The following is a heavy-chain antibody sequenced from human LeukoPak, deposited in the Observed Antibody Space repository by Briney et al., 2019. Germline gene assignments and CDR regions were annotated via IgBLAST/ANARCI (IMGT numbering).Heavy chain of an antibody. Sequence: ASVKVSCKASGYTFTSYCMHWVRQAPGQGLEWMGWINPNSGGTNYAQKFQGRVTMTTDTSISTAYMELSRLRSDDTAVYYCARSEAGFGDPRGWFDPWGQGTLVTVSS. J-gene: IGHJ5*02. V-gene: IGHV1-2*02. CDR1: GYTFTSYC. D-gene: IGHD3-10*01. CDR2: INPNSGGT. CDR3: ARSEAGFGDPRGWFDP.